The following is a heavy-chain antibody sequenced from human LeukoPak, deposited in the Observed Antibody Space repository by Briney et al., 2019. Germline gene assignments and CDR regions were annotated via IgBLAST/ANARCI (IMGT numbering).Heavy chain of an antibody. CDR1: GGSITSYY. Sequence: PSETLSLTCTVSGGSITSYYWSWIRQPPGKGLEWIGHISYTGSTNYNPSLKSRVSISVDTSKNQFSVKLSSVTAADTAVYYCAREHDFWSGYSGPDYYYMDVWGKGTTVTVSS. CDR3: AREHDFWSGYSGPDYYYMDV. J-gene: IGHJ6*03. D-gene: IGHD3-3*01. CDR2: ISYTGST. V-gene: IGHV4-59*01.